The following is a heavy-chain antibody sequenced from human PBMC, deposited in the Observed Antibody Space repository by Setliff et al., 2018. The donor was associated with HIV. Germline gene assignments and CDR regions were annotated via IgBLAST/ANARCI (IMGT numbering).Heavy chain of an antibody. Sequence: SETLSLTCSVSGGSISGNAWSWIRQPPGKGLEWIGYSSTSGCTNCNPSLESRVTISVATSKNQFSLKLSSVTAADTAVYYCARYDGYKVSFGNWGPGTLVTV. CDR3: ARYDGYKVSFGN. D-gene: IGHD5-18*01. CDR2: SSTSGCT. CDR1: GGSISGNA. J-gene: IGHJ4*02. V-gene: IGHV4-4*08.